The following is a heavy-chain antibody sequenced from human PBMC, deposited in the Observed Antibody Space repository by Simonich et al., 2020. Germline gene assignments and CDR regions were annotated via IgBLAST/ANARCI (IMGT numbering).Heavy chain of an antibody. CDR1: GYTFTSYG. V-gene: IGHV1-18*01. Sequence: QVQLVQSGAEVKKPGASVKVSCQASGYTFTSYGISWVRQDPGQGLEWMGWISANKGNTNHAQKLQGRVTMTTDTSTSTAYMELRSLRSDDTAVYYCARSTTGTTAFDIWGQGTMVTVSS. D-gene: IGHD1-1*01. J-gene: IGHJ3*02. CDR2: ISANKGNT. CDR3: ARSTTGTTAFDI.